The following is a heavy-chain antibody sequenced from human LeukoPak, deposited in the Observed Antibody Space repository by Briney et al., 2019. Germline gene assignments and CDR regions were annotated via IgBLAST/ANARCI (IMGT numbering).Heavy chain of an antibody. CDR1: GYTFTSYG. J-gene: IGHJ3*02. Sequence: ASVKVSCKASGYTFTSYGISWVRQAPGPGLEWMGWISAYNGNTNYAQKLQGRVTMTTDTSTSTAYMELRSLRSDDTAVYYCARTYSSSWYVGGSDDAFDIWGQGTMVTVSS. D-gene: IGHD6-13*01. CDR3: ARTYSSSWYVGGSDDAFDI. CDR2: ISAYNGNT. V-gene: IGHV1-18*01.